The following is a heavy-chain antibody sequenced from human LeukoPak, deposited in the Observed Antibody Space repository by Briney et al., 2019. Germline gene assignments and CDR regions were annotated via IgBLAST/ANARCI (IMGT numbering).Heavy chain of an antibody. CDR2: ISGSGGST. CDR3: AKDSASLGGYFDY. J-gene: IGHJ4*02. D-gene: IGHD2-15*01. V-gene: IGHV3-23*01. Sequence: GGSLRLSCAASGFTFSSYGMHWVRQAPGEGLEWVSAISGSGGSTFYADSVKGRFTISRDNSKNTLYLQMISLRAEDTAIYYCAKDSASLGGYFDYWGQGTLVTVSS. CDR1: GFTFSSYG.